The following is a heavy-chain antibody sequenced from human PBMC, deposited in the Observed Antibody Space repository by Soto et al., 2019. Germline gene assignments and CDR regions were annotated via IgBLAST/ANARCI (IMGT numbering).Heavy chain of an antibody. CDR1: GFTFNSAW. V-gene: IGHV3-15*02. CDR3: TTWRRDKSCTSVSCYGDGAY. CDR2: IKSWTDGGRV. Sequence: EVPLVESGGALVKPGESLTLSCAASGFTFNSAWMTWVRQAPGKGLEWVGRIKSWTDGGRVDTAAPVKGRFTISRDDSKNASYLEMISLKSEDTAVYYCTTWRRDKSCTSVSCYGDGAYWGQGTLVTVSS. D-gene: IGHD2-2*01. J-gene: IGHJ4*02.